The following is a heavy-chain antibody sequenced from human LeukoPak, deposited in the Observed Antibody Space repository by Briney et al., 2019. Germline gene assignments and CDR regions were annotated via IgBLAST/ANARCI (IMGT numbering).Heavy chain of an antibody. J-gene: IGHJ5*02. Sequence: GGSLRLSCAASGFTFSTYNMNWVRQAPGKGLEWVSSIRSSSDYIHYADSVKGRFTISRDNAKNSLYLQMNSLRAEDTAVYYCARHHGRGYYGSGSYWWFDPWGQGTLVTVSS. CDR1: GFTFSTYN. V-gene: IGHV3-21*01. CDR3: ARHHGRGYYGSGSYWWFDP. CDR2: IRSSSDYI. D-gene: IGHD3-10*01.